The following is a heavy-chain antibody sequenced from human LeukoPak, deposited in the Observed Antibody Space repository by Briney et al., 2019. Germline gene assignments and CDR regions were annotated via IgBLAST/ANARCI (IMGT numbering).Heavy chain of an antibody. CDR2: IYHSGST. CDR3: AKVGGDTLSGDDY. Sequence: SETLSLTCSVSGYSISSGYYWGWIRQPPGKGLEWIGSIYHSGSTYYNPSLKSRVTISVDTSKNQFSLKLSSVTAADTAVYYCAKVGGDTLSGDDYWGQGTLVTVSS. V-gene: IGHV4-38-2*02. CDR1: GYSISSGYY. D-gene: IGHD3-16*01. J-gene: IGHJ4*02.